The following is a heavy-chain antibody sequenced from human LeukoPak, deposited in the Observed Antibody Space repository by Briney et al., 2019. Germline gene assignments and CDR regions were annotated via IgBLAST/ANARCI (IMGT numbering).Heavy chain of an antibody. CDR2: ISYDGNTK. CDR3: ARHSSRWYDGGINWFDP. CDR1: GFTFSNYA. D-gene: IGHD6-19*01. J-gene: IGHJ5*02. V-gene: IGHV3-30*04. Sequence: GGSLRLSCAASGFTFSNYAMHWVRQAPDKGLEWVAIISYDGNTKYYVDSVKGRFTISRDNSKNTLYLQMDSLRAEDTAVYYCARHSSRWYDGGINWFDPWGQGTLVTVSS.